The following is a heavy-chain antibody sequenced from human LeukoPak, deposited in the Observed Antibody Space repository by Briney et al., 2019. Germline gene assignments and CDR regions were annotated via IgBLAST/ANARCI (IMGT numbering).Heavy chain of an antibody. CDR3: ARSPPGRTGVKWFDP. V-gene: IGHV4-34*01. CDR1: GGSFSGYY. Sequence: SETLSLTCAVYGGSFSGYYWSWIRQPPGKGLEWIGEINHSGSTNYNPSLRSRVTISVDTSKNQFSLKLSSVTAADTAVYYCARSPPGRTGVKWFDPWGQGTLVTVSS. J-gene: IGHJ5*02. D-gene: IGHD3/OR15-3a*01. CDR2: INHSGST.